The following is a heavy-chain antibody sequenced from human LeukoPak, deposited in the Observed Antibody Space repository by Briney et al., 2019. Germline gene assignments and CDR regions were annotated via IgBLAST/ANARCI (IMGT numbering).Heavy chain of an antibody. V-gene: IGHV4-59*01. CDR3: ARALSPYDYVWGSYVCVY. CDR2: IYYSGST. D-gene: IGHD3-16*01. CDR1: GGSISSYY. J-gene: IGHJ4*02. Sequence: PSETLSLTCTVSGGSISSYYWSWIRQPPGKGLEWIGYIYYSGSTNYNPSLKSRVTISVDTSKNQFSLKLSSVTAADTAVYYCARALSPYDYVWGSYVCVYWGQGTLVTVSS.